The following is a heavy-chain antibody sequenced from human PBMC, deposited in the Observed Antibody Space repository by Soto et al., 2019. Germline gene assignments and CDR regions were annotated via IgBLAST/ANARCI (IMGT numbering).Heavy chain of an antibody. J-gene: IGHJ6*02. V-gene: IGHV3-23*01. D-gene: IGHD2-8*01. CDR1: GFTFSSYA. CDR2: ISGSGGST. CDR3: AKGGRAIVLMVYDRYYYGMDV. Sequence: GSLRLSCAASGFTFSSYAMSWVRQAPGKGLEWVSAISGSGGSTYYADSVKGRFTISRDNSKNTLYLQMNSLRAEDTAVYYCAKGGRAIVLMVYDRYYYGMDVWGQGTTVTVSS.